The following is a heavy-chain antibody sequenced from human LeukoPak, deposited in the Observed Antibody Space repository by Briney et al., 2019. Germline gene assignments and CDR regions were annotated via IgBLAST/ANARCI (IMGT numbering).Heavy chain of an antibody. CDR3: AKALGTTVTKNPLDY. D-gene: IGHD4-17*01. CDR1: GFTFSSYW. V-gene: IGHV3-7*03. J-gene: IGHJ4*02. Sequence: GGSLRLSCAASGFTFSSYWMGWVRQAPGKRLEWVANMNIDGSEKYYADSVKGRFTISRDNARNSVYLQMNSLRAEDTAVYYCAKALGTTVTKNPLDYWGQGTLVTVSS. CDR2: MNIDGSEK.